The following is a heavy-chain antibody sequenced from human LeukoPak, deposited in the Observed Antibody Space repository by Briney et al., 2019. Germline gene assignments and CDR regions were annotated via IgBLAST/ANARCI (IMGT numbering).Heavy chain of an antibody. J-gene: IGHJ4*02. CDR1: GASFNSDDQY. CDR2: IHPSGML. Sequence: RSETLSLTCTVSGASFNSDDQYWNWIRQSPGKCLEWIGSIHPSGMLYNNPSLESRVTMSRDTSKNQFSLNLNSVNAADTAVYFCSRGLDSRKLGYWGQGILVTVSS. V-gene: IGHV4-31*03. CDR3: SRGLDSRKLGY. D-gene: IGHD3-22*01.